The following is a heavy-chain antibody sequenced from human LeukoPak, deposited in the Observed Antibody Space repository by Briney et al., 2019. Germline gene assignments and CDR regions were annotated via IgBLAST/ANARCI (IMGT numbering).Heavy chain of an antibody. CDR1: GGTFSSYA. CDR3: ARGRSSGYDAFDI. D-gene: IGHD3-22*01. Sequence: GASVKVSCKASGGTFSSYAISWVRQAPGQGLEWMGGIIPIFGTANYAQKFQGRVTITADESTSTAYMELSSLTSEDTAVYYCARGRSSGYDAFDIWGQGTMVTVSS. CDR2: IIPIFGTA. V-gene: IGHV1-69*13. J-gene: IGHJ3*02.